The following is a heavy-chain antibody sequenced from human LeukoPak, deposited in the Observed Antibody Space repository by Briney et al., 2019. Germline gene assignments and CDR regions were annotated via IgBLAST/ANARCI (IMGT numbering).Heavy chain of an antibody. CDR3: ARHAVAYYSRGYFDY. J-gene: IGHJ4*02. V-gene: IGHV4-30-4*01. D-gene: IGHD1-26*01. Sequence: SQTLSLTCTVSGGSISSGDYYWSWIRQPPGKGLEWIGYIYYSGSTNYNPSLKSRATISVDTSKNQFSLKLSSVTAADTAVYYCARHAVAYYSRGYFDYWGQGTLVTVFS. CDR2: IYYSGST. CDR1: GGSISSGDYY.